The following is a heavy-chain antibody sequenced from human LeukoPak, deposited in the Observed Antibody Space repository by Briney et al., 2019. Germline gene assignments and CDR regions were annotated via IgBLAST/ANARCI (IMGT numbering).Heavy chain of an antibody. D-gene: IGHD1-26*01. CDR3: ARDRSYRGDWFDP. Sequence: GASVKVSSKASGGTFSSYAISWVRQAPGQGLEWMGGIIPIFGTANYAQKFQGRVTITADESTSTAYMELSSLRSEDTAVYYCARDRSYRGDWFDPWGQGTLVTVSS. V-gene: IGHV1-69*13. CDR1: GGTFSSYA. CDR2: IIPIFGTA. J-gene: IGHJ5*02.